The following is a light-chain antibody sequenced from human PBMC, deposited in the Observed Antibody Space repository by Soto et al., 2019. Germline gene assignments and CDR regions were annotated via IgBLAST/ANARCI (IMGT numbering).Light chain of an antibody. V-gene: IGKV3-20*01. CDR3: QQYGDSLLT. CDR2: GAS. CDR1: QAVTSKF. J-gene: IGKJ4*01. Sequence: EIVLTHSLGTLSLSQGEEATLSCKASQAVTSKFLAWYQQKPGQPPRLLILGASTRATGIADRFSGSGSGTDFTLTISRLEPEDFAVYYCQQYGDSLLTFGGGSMVDIK.